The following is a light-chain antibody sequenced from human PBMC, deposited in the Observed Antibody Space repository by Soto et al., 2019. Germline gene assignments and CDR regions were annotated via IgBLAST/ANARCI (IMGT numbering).Light chain of an antibody. J-gene: IGKJ1*01. CDR1: QSVSNNY. V-gene: IGKV3-20*01. CDR2: GAS. Sequence: IVWTQSTGTLSLSPGERATLSCRASQSVSNNYLAWYQQKPGQAPRLLIYGASNRATGIPDRFSGSGSGTDFTLTISRLEPDDFAVYYCQQYGSSGTFGQGTKVDIK. CDR3: QQYGSSGT.